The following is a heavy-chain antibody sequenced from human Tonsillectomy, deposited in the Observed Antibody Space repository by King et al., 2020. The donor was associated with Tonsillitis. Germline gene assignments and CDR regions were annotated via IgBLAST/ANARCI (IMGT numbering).Heavy chain of an antibody. CDR2: IRSKAYGGTT. CDR3: TRDTYYYDSSGYWFAP. Sequence: VQLVESGGGLVQPGRSLRLSCTASGFTFGDYAMSWFRQAPGKGLEWVGFIRSKAYGGTTEYAASVKGRFTISRDDSKSIAYLQMNSLKTEDTAVYYCTRDTYYYDSSGYWFAPWLQGTLVTVSS. CDR1: GFTFGDYA. J-gene: IGHJ5*02. V-gene: IGHV3-49*03. D-gene: IGHD3-22*01.